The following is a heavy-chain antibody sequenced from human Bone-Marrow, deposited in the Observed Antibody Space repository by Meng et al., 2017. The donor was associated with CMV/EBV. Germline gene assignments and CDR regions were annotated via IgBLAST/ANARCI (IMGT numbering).Heavy chain of an antibody. V-gene: IGHV3-30-3*01. CDR3: ARCITIFGVVITDNYYYYGMDV. Sequence: SCAASGFTFSSYAMYWVRQTPGKGLEWVAVISYDGSNKYYADFVKGRFTISRDNSKNTSYLQMNSLRAEDTAVYYCARCITIFGVVITDNYYYYGMDVWGQGTTVPVSS. CDR1: GFTFSSYA. D-gene: IGHD3-3*01. J-gene: IGHJ6*01. CDR2: ISYDGSNK.